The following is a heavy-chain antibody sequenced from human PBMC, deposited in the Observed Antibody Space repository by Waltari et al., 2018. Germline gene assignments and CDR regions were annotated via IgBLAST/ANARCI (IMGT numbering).Heavy chain of an antibody. Sequence: QVQLVQSGAEVKKPGASVKVSCKASGYTFTSYAMHWVRQAPGQRLEWMGWINAGNGNTKYSQKFQGRVTITRDTSASTAYMELSSLRSEDTAVYYCARGGSGVTWDDAFDIWGQGTMVTVSS. CDR3: ARGGSGVTWDDAFDI. CDR2: INAGNGNT. V-gene: IGHV1-3*01. J-gene: IGHJ3*02. CDR1: GYTFTSYA. D-gene: IGHD3-10*01.